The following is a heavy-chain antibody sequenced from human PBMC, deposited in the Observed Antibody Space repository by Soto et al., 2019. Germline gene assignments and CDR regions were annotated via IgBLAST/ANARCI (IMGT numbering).Heavy chain of an antibody. J-gene: IGHJ2*01. CDR1: GGSISSSSYY. D-gene: IGHD3-22*01. CDR2: ICYSGST. V-gene: IGHV4-39*01. Sequence: SETLSLTCTVSGGSISSSSYYWGWIRQPPGKGLEWIGSICYSGSTYYNPSLKSRVTISVDTSKNQFSLKLSSVTAADTAVYYCARTKITYYYDSSGYLRHFDLWGRGTLVTVSS. CDR3: ARTKITYYYDSSGYLRHFDL.